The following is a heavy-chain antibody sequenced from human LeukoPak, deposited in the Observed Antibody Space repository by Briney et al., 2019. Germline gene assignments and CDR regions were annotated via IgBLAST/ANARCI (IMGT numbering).Heavy chain of an antibody. J-gene: IGHJ6*03. V-gene: IGHV3-30*04. D-gene: IGHD3-3*01. Sequence: GGSLRLSCAASGFTFSSYAMHWVRQAPGKGLEWVAVISYDGSNKYYADSVRGRFTISRDNSKNTLYLQMNSLRAEDTAVYYCARDQNDFWSGYYFDYYYMDVWGKGSTFTVSS. CDR2: ISYDGSNK. CDR1: GFTFSSYA. CDR3: ARDQNDFWSGYYFDYYYMDV.